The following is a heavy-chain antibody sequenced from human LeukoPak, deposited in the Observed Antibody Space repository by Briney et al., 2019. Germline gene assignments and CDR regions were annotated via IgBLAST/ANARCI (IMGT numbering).Heavy chain of an antibody. CDR1: GFTFTDYW. V-gene: IGHV5-51*01. CDR3: TRSTGNPPDY. CDR2: IYPGDSDT. Sequence: GESLKISCQGSGFTFTDYWIGWVRQMPGKGLEWMGIIYPGDSDTRYSPSFDGHITISADQSIGTAFLQWSSPKASDTAIYFCTRSTGNPPDYWGQGTLVTVSS. D-gene: IGHD1-1*01. J-gene: IGHJ4*02.